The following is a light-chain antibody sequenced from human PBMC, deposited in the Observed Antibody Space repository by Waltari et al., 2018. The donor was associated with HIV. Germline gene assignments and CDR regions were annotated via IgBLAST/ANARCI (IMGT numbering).Light chain of an antibody. Sequence: QSVLTQPPSVSGAPGQRVTISCTGTNSNIGADYDVHWYQHLPGTAPKLLIYGNNNRPSGVPGRFSGSKSGTSASLAITGLQAEDEADYYCQSYDTSLIGSGVFGGGTRLTVL. J-gene: IGLJ3*02. V-gene: IGLV1-40*01. CDR1: NSNIGADYD. CDR3: QSYDTSLIGSGV. CDR2: GNN.